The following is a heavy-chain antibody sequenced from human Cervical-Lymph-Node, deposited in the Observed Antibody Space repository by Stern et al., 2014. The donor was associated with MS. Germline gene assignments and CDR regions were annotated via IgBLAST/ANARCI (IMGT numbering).Heavy chain of an antibody. J-gene: IGHJ4*02. D-gene: IGHD1-26*01. CDR1: GLTFSGSA. V-gene: IGHV3-73*01. CDR2: MRSKVNNYAT. Sequence: EVQLVESGGDLVQPGGSLKLSCAASGLTFSGSAMHWVRQASGQGLEWVGRMRSKVNNYATTYAASVKGRFTISRDDSKSTAYLQMNSLKIEDTAVYYCTTGVDYWGQGTLVTVSS. CDR3: TTGVDY.